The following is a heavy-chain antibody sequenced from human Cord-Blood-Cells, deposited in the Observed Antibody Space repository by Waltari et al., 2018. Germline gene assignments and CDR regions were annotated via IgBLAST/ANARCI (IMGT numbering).Heavy chain of an antibody. J-gene: IGHJ4*02. Sequence: QVQLQESGPGLVKPSETLSLTCAVSGYSISSGYYWGWIRQPPGKGLEWIGSFYHSGSTSSNPSLKSRVTISLDTSKYQFPLKLGSVTAADTAVYYCASDRAGSSWFDYWGQGTLVTVSS. CDR2: FYHSGST. CDR1: GYSISSGYY. V-gene: IGHV4-38-2*01. D-gene: IGHD6-13*01. CDR3: ASDRAGSSWFDY.